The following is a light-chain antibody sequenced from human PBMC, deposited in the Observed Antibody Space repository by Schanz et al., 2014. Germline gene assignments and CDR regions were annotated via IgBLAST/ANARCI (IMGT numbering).Light chain of an antibody. V-gene: IGLV2-14*02. CDR1: SSDVGSYKL. J-gene: IGLJ3*02. CDR3: SSYTGSTHGV. Sequence: QSALTQPASVSGSPGQSITISCTGTSSDVGSYKLVSWYQQHPGKAPKLMIYEGSKRPSGVPDRFSGSKSGNTASLTVSGLQAEDEADYYCSSYTGSTHGVFGGGTKLTVL. CDR2: EGS.